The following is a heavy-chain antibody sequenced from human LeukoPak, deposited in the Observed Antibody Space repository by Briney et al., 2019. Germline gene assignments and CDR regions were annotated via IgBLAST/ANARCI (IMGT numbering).Heavy chain of an antibody. V-gene: IGHV3-9*01. D-gene: IGHD3-10*01. CDR3: AKADYGSGSFGYHFDY. Sequence: PGRSLRLSCAASGFTFDDYAMHWVRQAPGKGLEWVSGISWNSGSIGYADSVKGRFTISRDNAKYSLYLQMNSLRAEDTALYYCAKADYGSGSFGYHFDYWGQGTLVTVSS. CDR2: ISWNSGSI. J-gene: IGHJ4*02. CDR1: GFTFDDYA.